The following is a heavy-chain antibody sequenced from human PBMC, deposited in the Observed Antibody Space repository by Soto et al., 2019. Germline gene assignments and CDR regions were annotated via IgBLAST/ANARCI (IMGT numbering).Heavy chain of an antibody. D-gene: IGHD2-8*01. CDR1: GFTFSSYS. J-gene: IGHJ6*02. V-gene: IGHV3-48*02. Sequence: EVQLVESGGGLVQPGGSLRLSCAASGFTFSSYSINWVRQAPGKGLEWFSYITSDISTISYADSVKGRFTVSRDNAKNSLYLQMNSLRDEDTAVYYCARVGRGVYGMDVWGPGTSVTVSS. CDR3: ARVGRGVYGMDV. CDR2: ITSDISTI.